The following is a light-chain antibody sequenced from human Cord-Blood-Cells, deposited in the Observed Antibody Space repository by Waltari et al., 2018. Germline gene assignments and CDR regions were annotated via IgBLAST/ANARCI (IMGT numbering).Light chain of an antibody. J-gene: IGKJ4*01. CDR1: QSISSY. CDR2: AAS. Sequence: DIQMTHSPSALSAAVVDRVTITCRASQSISSYLNWDQQKPGKAHKLLIYAASSLQSGVPSRFSGSGSGTDFTLTISSLQPEDFATYYCQQSYSTPLTFGGGTKVEIK. CDR3: QQSYSTPLT. V-gene: IGKV1-39*01.